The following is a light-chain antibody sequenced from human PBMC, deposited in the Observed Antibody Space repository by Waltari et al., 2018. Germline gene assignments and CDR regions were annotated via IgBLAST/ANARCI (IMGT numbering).Light chain of an antibody. J-gene: IGLJ2*01. CDR2: YDD. CDR3: ASWDDSLNGVV. CDR1: SSTIGNTA. Sequence: QSVLTQPPSVSEAPRQRVTISCSGSSSTIGNTAVNWFQQPPGKPPKLLIFYDDLLPSGVSDRFSGSKSGTSASLAISGLQSEDEADYYCASWDDSLNGVVFGGGTKLTVL. V-gene: IGLV1-36*01.